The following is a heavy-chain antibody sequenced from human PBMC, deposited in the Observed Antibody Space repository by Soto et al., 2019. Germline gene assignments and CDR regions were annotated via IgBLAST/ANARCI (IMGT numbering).Heavy chain of an antibody. V-gene: IGHV1-18*01. Sequence: ASVKVSCKASGYTFTSYGISWVRQAPGQGLEWMGWISAYNGNTNYAQKLQGRVTITTDSSTSTAYMELRSLRSDDTAVYYCARMQDSSGYYYSDYWGQGTLVTVS. D-gene: IGHD3-22*01. CDR2: ISAYNGNT. CDR1: GYTFTSYG. J-gene: IGHJ4*02. CDR3: ARMQDSSGYYYSDY.